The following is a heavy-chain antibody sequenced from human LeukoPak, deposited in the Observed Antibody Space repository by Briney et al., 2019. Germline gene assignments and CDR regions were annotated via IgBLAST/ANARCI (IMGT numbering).Heavy chain of an antibody. D-gene: IGHD1-1*01. CDR3: ARDRVRGYGMDV. V-gene: IGHV4-4*02. CDR2: ISDSGNT. CDR1: GGSFSSSDW. J-gene: IGHJ6*02. Sequence: SETLSLTCAVSGGSFSSSDWWSWVRQPPGKGLERIGEISDSGNTKYNPSLKSRVTISVDKSNNQFSLKLNSVTVADTAVYYCARDRVRGYGMDVWGQGTTVTVSS.